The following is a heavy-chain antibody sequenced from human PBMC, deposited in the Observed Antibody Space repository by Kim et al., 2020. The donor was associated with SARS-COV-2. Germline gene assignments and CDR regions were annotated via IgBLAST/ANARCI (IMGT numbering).Heavy chain of an antibody. CDR3: ARDRITIFGVVIMDYYYYYGMDV. Sequence: GGSLRLSCATSGFTFSSYWMSWVRQAPGKGLEWVANIKEDGSEKYHVDSVKGRFTISRDNAKNSLYLQMNSLRAEDTAVYYCARDRITIFGVVIMDYYYYYGMDVWGQGTTVTVSS. CDR2: IKEDGSEK. CDR1: GFTFSSYW. D-gene: IGHD3-3*01. V-gene: IGHV3-7*03. J-gene: IGHJ6*02.